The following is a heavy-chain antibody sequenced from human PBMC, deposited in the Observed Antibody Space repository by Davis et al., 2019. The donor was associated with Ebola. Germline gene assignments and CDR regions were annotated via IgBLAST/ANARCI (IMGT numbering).Heavy chain of an antibody. Sequence: SETLSLTCAVYGGSFSAYYWSWIRQPPGKGLEWIWEINHSGSTNYNQSLKSRVTISVDTSKNQFSLKLSSVTAADTAVYYCARRGYQLVYYYGMDVWGQGTTVTVSS. J-gene: IGHJ6*02. CDR2: INHSGST. CDR1: GGSFSAYY. D-gene: IGHD2-2*01. CDR3: ARRGYQLVYYYGMDV. V-gene: IGHV4-34*01.